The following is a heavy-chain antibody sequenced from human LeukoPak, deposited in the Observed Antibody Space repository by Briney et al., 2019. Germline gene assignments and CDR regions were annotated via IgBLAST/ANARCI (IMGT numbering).Heavy chain of an antibody. V-gene: IGHV1-18*01. J-gene: IGHJ4*02. CDR2: ISAYNGNT. D-gene: IGHD2-8*01. CDR1: GGTFSSYA. CDR3: ARDLGIVLMVYAIPFDY. Sequence: ASVKVSCKASGGTFSSYANSWVRQAPGQGLEWMGWISAYNGNTNYAQKLQGRVTMTTDTSTSTAYMELRSLRSDDTAVYYCARDLGIVLMVYAIPFDYWGQGTLVTVSS.